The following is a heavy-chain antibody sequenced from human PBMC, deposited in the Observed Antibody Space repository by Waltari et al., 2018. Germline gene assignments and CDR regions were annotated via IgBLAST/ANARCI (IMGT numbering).Heavy chain of an antibody. CDR3: ARLDYGDYFLDY. J-gene: IGHJ4*02. D-gene: IGHD4-17*01. V-gene: IGHV4-31*03. CDR2: IDHSGST. CDR1: GGSISSGGYY. Sequence: QVQLQESGPGLVKPSQTLSLTCTVSGGSISSGGYYWSWIRQHPGKGLEWIGYIDHSGSTYYNPSLKSRVTISVDRSKNQFSLKLSSVTAADTAVYYCARLDYGDYFLDYWGQGTLVTVSS.